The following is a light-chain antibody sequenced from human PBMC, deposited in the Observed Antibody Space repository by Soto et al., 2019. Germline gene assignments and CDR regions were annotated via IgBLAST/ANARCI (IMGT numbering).Light chain of an antibody. CDR1: QSISSW. CDR3: QQYESYSQT. V-gene: IGKV1-5*01. CDR2: DAS. J-gene: IGKJ1*01. Sequence: DIPMTQSPSTLSASVGDRVTITCRASQSISSWLAWYQQKPGKAPKLLIYDASSLESRDPSRFSGSGSGTEFTLSISSLQPDDFATYYCQQYESYSQTFGQGTKVEIK.